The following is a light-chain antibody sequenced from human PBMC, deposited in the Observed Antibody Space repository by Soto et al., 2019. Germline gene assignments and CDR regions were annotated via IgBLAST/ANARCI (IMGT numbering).Light chain of an antibody. CDR3: QQYNSYPLT. J-gene: IGKJ4*01. V-gene: IGKV1-5*03. Sequence: DIHIAQSPWTRSSSLGDRVTITCRASQSISSWLAWYQQKPGKAPKLLIYKASSLESGVPSRFSGSGSGTEFTLTISSLQPDDFATYYCQQYNSYPLTFGGGTKVDI. CDR2: KAS. CDR1: QSISSW.